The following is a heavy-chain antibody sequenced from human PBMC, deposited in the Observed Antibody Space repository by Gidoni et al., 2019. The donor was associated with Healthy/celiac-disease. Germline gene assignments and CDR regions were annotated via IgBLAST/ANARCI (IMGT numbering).Heavy chain of an antibody. CDR3: ARPSILAVAGTEGAFDI. Sequence: EVQLVQSGAEVKKPGASLKISCKGSGYSFTSYWIGWVRQMPGKGLEWMGIIYPGDSDTRYSPSFQGQVTISADKSISTAYLQWSSLKASDTAMYYCARPSILAVAGTEGAFDIWGQGTMVTVSS. D-gene: IGHD6-19*01. CDR2: IYPGDSDT. V-gene: IGHV5-51*03. J-gene: IGHJ3*02. CDR1: GYSFTSYW.